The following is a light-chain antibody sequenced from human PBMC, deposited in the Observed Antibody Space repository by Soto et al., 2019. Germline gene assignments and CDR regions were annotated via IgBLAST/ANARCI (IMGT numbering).Light chain of an antibody. CDR3: CSYTSSSIRV. J-gene: IGLJ3*02. CDR2: EVR. V-gene: IGLV2-14*01. Sequence: QSALTQPASASGSPGQSITISCTGTSSDVGGYNHVSWYQQHPGKAPKLIIYEVRNRPSGVSNRLSGSKSGNTASLTISGLQADDEADYYCCSYTSSSIRVFGGGTQLTVL. CDR1: SSDVGGYNH.